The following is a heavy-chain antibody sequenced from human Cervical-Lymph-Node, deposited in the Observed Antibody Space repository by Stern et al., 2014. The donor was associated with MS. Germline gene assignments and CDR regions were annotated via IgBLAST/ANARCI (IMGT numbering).Heavy chain of an antibody. CDR1: GFTFSYYA. V-gene: IGHV3-30*18. CDR3: AKDLAG. D-gene: IGHD3-3*02. Sequence: VQLVESGGGVVPPGRSLRLSCAASGFTFSYYAIHWVRQAPGKGLERVAVISYDGSKTSYADSVKGRFTISRDDSKNTVYLQMNSLRPDDTGVYYCAKDLAGWGQGTLVTVAS. CDR2: ISYDGSKT. J-gene: IGHJ4*02.